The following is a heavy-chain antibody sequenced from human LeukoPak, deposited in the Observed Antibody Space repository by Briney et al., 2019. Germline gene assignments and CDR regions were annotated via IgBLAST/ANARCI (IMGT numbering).Heavy chain of an antibody. V-gene: IGHV1-46*01. D-gene: IGHD5-24*01. CDR1: GYTFTSYY. CDR3: ARAGRGMATIRGFDY. Sequence: GASVKVSCKASGYTFTSYYMHWVRQAPGQGLEWMGIINPSGGSTSYAQKFQGRVTMTRDMSTSTVYMELSSLRSEDTAVYYCARAGRGMATIRGFDYWGQGTLVTVSS. J-gene: IGHJ4*02. CDR2: INPSGGST.